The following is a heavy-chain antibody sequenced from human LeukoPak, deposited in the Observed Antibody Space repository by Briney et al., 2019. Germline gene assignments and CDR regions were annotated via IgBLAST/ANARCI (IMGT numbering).Heavy chain of an antibody. CDR1: GGSFSGYY. V-gene: IGHV4-34*01. J-gene: IGHJ3*02. CDR3: ARDYPYYYDSSGYYRVDAFDI. Sequence: SETLSLTCAVYGGSFSGYYWSWIRQPPGKGLEWIGEINHSGSTNYNPSLKRRVTISVDTSKNQFSLKLSSVTAADTAVYYCARDYPYYYDSSGYYRVDAFDIWGQGTMVTVSS. CDR2: INHSGST. D-gene: IGHD3-22*01.